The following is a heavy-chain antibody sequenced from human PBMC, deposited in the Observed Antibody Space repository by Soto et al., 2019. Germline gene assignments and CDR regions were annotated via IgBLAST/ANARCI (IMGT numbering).Heavy chain of an antibody. CDR3: AKWSYLDY. Sequence: LRLSCTTPGFSFASFAMTWVRQAPGKGLEWVATISGSDGKTYYADSVKGRFSISRDTSRNTLYLQMNSLRADDTAIYYCAKWSYLDYWGQGTRVTVSS. J-gene: IGHJ4*02. V-gene: IGHV3-23*01. CDR2: ISGSDGKT. CDR1: GFSFASFA. D-gene: IGHD3-3*01.